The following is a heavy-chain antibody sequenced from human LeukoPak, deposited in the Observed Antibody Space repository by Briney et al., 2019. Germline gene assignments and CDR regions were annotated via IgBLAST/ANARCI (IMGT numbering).Heavy chain of an antibody. D-gene: IGHD4-17*01. J-gene: IGHJ4*02. CDR3: ARVQYGDYSFDY. CDR2: IYPGDSDT. V-gene: IGHV5-51*01. CDR1: GYNFAKYW. Sequence: GESLKISCKGSGYNFAKYWIGWVRQMPGKGLDGRGIIYPGDSDTRYSPSFQGQVTISADKSISTAYLQWSSLKASDTAMYYCARVQYGDYSFDYWGQGTLVTVSS.